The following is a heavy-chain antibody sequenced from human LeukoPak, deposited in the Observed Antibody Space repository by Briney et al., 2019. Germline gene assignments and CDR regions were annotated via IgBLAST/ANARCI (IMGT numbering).Heavy chain of an antibody. CDR3: TTEKSSSWYSSSHDAFDI. CDR1: GFSFYSYW. J-gene: IGHJ3*02. V-gene: IGHV3-7*01. D-gene: IGHD6-13*01. CDR2: INQDGSEK. Sequence: TGGSLRLSCADSGFSFYSYWMSWVRQAPGKGLEWVANINQDGSEKYYVDSVKGRFTISRDNAKNSLYLQMNSLRAEDTAVYYCTTEKSSSWYSSSHDAFDIWGQGTMVTVSS.